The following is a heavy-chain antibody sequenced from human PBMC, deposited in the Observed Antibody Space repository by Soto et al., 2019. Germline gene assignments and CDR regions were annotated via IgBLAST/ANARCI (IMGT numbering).Heavy chain of an antibody. CDR2: ISYDGSNK. CDR1: GFTFSSYA. J-gene: IGHJ6*02. D-gene: IGHD6-6*01. V-gene: IGHV3-30-3*01. Sequence: QVQLVESGGGVVQPGRSLRLSCAASGFTFSSYAMHWVRQAPGKGLEWVAVISYDGSNKYYADSVKGRFTISRDNSKNTLYLQMTSLRAEDTAVYYCARDLGEDSSSSYYGMDVWGQGTTVTVSS. CDR3: ARDLGEDSSSSYYGMDV.